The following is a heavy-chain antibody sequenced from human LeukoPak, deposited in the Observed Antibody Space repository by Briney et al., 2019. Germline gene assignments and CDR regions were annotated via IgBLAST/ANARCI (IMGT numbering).Heavy chain of an antibody. J-gene: IGHJ5*02. CDR2: IKQDGSEK. CDR3: ARGDYDFWSGYHANNWFDP. CDR1: GFTFSSYW. Sequence: GGSLRLSCAASGFTFSSYWMSWARQAPGKGLEWVANIKQDGSEKYYVDSVKGRFTISRDNAKNSLYLQMNSLRAEDTAVYYCARGDYDFWSGYHANNWFDPWGQGTLVTVSS. V-gene: IGHV3-7*01. D-gene: IGHD3-3*01.